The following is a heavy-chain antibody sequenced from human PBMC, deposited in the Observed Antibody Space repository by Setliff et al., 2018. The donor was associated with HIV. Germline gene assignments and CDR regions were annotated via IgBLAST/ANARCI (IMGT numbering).Heavy chain of an antibody. CDR3: ARDDSIVLVPAIMRGDGFDF. J-gene: IGHJ3*01. Sequence: KPSETLSLTCTVSGGSVGSSSYYWAWIRQPPGKGLERIGSIYYTGNTKYNPSLESRVTFSIDTSENQFSLRLASVTAADTAIYYCARDDSIVLVPAIMRGDGFDFWGQGRMVTVSS. CDR2: IYYTGNT. CDR1: GGSVGSSSYY. V-gene: IGHV4-39*07. D-gene: IGHD2-2*01.